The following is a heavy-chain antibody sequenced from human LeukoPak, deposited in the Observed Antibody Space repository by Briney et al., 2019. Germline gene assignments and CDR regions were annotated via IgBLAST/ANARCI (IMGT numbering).Heavy chain of an antibody. CDR3: ARGLRFLEWLLSTHNWFDP. J-gene: IGHJ5*02. D-gene: IGHD3-3*01. V-gene: IGHV4-39*01. CDR1: GGSISSSSYY. CDR2: IYYSGST. Sequence: PSETLSLTCTVSGGSISSSSYYWGWIRQPPEKGLEWIGSIYYSGSTYYNPSLKSRVTISVDTSKNQLSLKLSSVTAADTAVYYCARGLRFLEWLLSTHNWFDPWGQGTLVTVSS.